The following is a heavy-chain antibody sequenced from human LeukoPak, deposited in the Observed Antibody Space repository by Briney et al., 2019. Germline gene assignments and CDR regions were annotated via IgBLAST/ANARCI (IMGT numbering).Heavy chain of an antibody. D-gene: IGHD6-19*01. CDR2: ISSSSSYI. V-gene: IGHV3-21*01. Sequence: GGSLRLSCAASGFTFSSYSMNWVRQAPGKGLEWVSSISSSSSYIYYADSVEGRFTISRDNAKNSLYLQMNSLRAEDTAVYYCARVGIAVDGGDYWGRGTLVTVSS. CDR3: ARVGIAVDGGDY. CDR1: GFTFSSYS. J-gene: IGHJ4*02.